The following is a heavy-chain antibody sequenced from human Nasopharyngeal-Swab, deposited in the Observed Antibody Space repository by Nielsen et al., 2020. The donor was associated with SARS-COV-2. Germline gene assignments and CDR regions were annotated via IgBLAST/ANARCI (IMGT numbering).Heavy chain of an antibody. V-gene: IGHV3-9*01. CDR3: AKDGKVDTAMDYFLVY. D-gene: IGHD5-18*01. CDR2: ISWNSGSI. Sequence: SLKISCAASGFTFNNYAMNWVRQAPGKGLEWVSGISWNSGSIGYADSVTGRFTISRDNAKNSLYLQMNSLRAEDTALYYCAKDGKVDTAMDYFLVYWGQGTLVTVSS. CDR1: GFTFNNYA. J-gene: IGHJ4*02.